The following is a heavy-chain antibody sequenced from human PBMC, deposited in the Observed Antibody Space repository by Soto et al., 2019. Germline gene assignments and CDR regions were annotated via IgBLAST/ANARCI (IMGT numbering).Heavy chain of an antibody. CDR1: GYTFTSYA. J-gene: IGHJ5*02. V-gene: IGHV1-3*01. D-gene: IGHD3-3*01. Sequence: ASVKVSCNASGYTFTSYAMHWVRQAPGQRLEWMGWINAGNGNTKYSQKFQGRVTITRDTSASTAYMELSSLRSEDTAVYYCARDRDDFWSGYWFDPWGQGTLVTVSS. CDR2: INAGNGNT. CDR3: ARDRDDFWSGYWFDP.